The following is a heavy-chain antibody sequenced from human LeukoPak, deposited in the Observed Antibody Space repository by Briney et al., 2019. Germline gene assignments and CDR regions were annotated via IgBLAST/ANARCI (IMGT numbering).Heavy chain of an antibody. D-gene: IGHD3-10*01. CDR1: GFTFSGYA. J-gene: IGHJ4*02. Sequence: GGSLRLSCAASGFTFSGYAMHWVHQAPGKGLEWVAVISYDGSNEYYADSVKGRFTISRDNSKNTLYLQMNSLSVEDTAVYYCARVGYYASGPFSYFDYWGQGTLVTVSS. CDR3: ARVGYYASGPFSYFDY. CDR2: ISYDGSNE. V-gene: IGHV3-30-3*01.